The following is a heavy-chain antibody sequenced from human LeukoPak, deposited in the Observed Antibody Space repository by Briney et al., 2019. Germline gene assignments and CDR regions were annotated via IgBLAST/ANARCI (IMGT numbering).Heavy chain of an antibody. D-gene: IGHD3-10*01. CDR1: GFTFSGYA. J-gene: IGHJ4*02. Sequence: GGSLRLSCAASGFTFSGYAMHWVHQAPGKGLEWVAVISYDGSNEYYADSVKGRFTISRDNSKNTLYLQMNSLSVEDTAVYYCARVGYYASGPFSYFDYWGQGTLVTVSS. CDR3: ARVGYYASGPFSYFDY. CDR2: ISYDGSNE. V-gene: IGHV3-30-3*01.